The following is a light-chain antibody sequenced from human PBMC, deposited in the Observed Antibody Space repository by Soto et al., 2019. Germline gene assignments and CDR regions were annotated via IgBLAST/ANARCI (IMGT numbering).Light chain of an antibody. Sequence: DIQMTQSPSSLSASVGDRVTITCRASQSISTYLNWYQQKPGKAPNSLIYAASSLQSGVPSRFSGSGSGTDFTLTISSLQPEDFATYYCQQSYSSPLTFGGGTKVEIK. CDR2: AAS. V-gene: IGKV1-39*01. J-gene: IGKJ4*01. CDR3: QQSYSSPLT. CDR1: QSISTY.